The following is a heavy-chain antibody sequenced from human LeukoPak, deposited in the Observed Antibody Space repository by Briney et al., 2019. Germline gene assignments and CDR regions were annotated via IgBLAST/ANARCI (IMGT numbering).Heavy chain of an antibody. CDR3: ARGPFCSGGACRDDAFDI. CDR2: IHHSGNT. Sequence: SETLSLTCAVSGGPFSGYYWTWIRQPPGNGLEWIGEIHHSGNTNYNPSLNDRATMSLNTSNNQVYLTLISVTAADTAVYYCARGPFCSGGACRDDAFDIWGQGTMVTVSS. D-gene: IGHD2-15*01. CDR1: GGPFSGYY. V-gene: IGHV4-34*01. J-gene: IGHJ3*02.